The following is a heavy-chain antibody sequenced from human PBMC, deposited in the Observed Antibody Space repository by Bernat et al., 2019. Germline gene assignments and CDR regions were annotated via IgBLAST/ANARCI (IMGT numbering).Heavy chain of an antibody. CDR2: IYYSGST. J-gene: IGHJ3*02. D-gene: IGHD3-16*02. V-gene: IGHV4-59*08. CDR3: ARHGYDYNWGSYRYTGVAAFDI. CDR1: GGSISSYY. Sequence: QVQLQESGPGLVKPSETLSLTCTVSGGSISSYYWSWIRQPPGKGLEWIGYIYYSGSTNYNPSLKSRVTISVDTSKNQFSLKLSSVTAADTAVYYCARHGYDYNWGSYRYTGVAAFDIWGQGTMVTVSS.